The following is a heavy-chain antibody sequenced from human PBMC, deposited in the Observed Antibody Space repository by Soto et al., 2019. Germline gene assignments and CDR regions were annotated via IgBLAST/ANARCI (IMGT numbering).Heavy chain of an antibody. CDR2: ISGSGGST. Sequence: EVQLLESGGGLVQPGGSLRLSCAASGFTFSSYAMSWVRQAPGKGLEWVSAISGSGGSTYYADSVKGRFTISRDNSKNTLYLQMNSLRAEDTAVYYCAKAPPLVYGDRNNPRYYYYYYMDVWGKGTTVTVSS. CDR3: AKAPPLVYGDRNNPRYYYYYYMDV. CDR1: GFTFSSYA. J-gene: IGHJ6*03. V-gene: IGHV3-23*01. D-gene: IGHD4-17*01.